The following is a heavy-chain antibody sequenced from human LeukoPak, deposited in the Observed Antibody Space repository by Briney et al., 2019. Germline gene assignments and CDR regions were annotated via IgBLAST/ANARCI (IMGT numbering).Heavy chain of an antibody. V-gene: IGHV4-4*07. CDR1: GGSISSYY. Sequence: SETLSLTCTFSGGSISSYYWSWIRQPAGKGLEWIGRIHTSGSTNYNPSLKSRVTISVDMSKNQFSLKLSSVTAADTAVYYCARVAVAGRRFDPWGQGALVTVSA. CDR3: ARVAVAGRRFDP. D-gene: IGHD6-19*01. CDR2: IHTSGST. J-gene: IGHJ5*02.